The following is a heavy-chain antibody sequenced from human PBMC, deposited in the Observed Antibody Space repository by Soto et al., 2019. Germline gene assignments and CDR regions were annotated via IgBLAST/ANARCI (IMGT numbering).Heavy chain of an antibody. J-gene: IGHJ6*02. CDR2: IYYSGST. CDR1: GGSISSYY. CDR3: ARGVVRGSGWYLQTYYYYYGMDV. D-gene: IGHD6-19*01. V-gene: IGHV4-59*13. Sequence: SETLSLTCTVSGGSISSYYWSWIRQPPGRGLEWIGYIYYSGSTNYNPSLKSRVTISVDTSKNQFSLKLSSVTAADTAVYYCARGVVRGSGWYLQTYYYYYGMDVWGQGTTVTVSS.